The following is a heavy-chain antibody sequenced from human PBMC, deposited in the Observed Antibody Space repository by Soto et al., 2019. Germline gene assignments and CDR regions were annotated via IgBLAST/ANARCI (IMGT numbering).Heavy chain of an antibody. D-gene: IGHD6-6*01. J-gene: IGHJ6*02. CDR1: GGSISDFY. V-gene: IGHV4-59*01. Sequence: PSETLSLTCTVSGGSISDFYWSWIRQPPGKGLEWIGYIYYSGSTNYNPSLKSRVTISVDTSKNQFSLKLSSVTAADTAVYYCARDTLGWSIAARYYYYGMDVWGQGTTVTVSS. CDR2: IYYSGST. CDR3: ARDTLGWSIAARYYYYGMDV.